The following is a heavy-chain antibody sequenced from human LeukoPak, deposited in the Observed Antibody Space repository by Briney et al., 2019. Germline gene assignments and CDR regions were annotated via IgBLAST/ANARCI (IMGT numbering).Heavy chain of an antibody. Sequence: SETLSLTCTVSGGSISSSSYYWGWIRQPPGKGLEWIGSIYYSGSTYYNPSLKSRVTISVDTSKNQFSLKLSSVTAADTAVYYCARSAGVSIFGVVIHGSFDYWGQGTLVTVSS. CDR1: GGSISSSSYY. D-gene: IGHD3-3*01. CDR3: ARSAGVSIFGVVIHGSFDY. J-gene: IGHJ4*02. V-gene: IGHV4-39*01. CDR2: IYYSGST.